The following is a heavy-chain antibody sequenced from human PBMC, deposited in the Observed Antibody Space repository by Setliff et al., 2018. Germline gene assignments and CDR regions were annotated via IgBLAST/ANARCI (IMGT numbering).Heavy chain of an antibody. D-gene: IGHD1-1*01. V-gene: IGHV4-59*02. CDR1: GASVSSHY. CDR2: ISYSGIT. CDR3: VREGYSEYFQD. J-gene: IGHJ1*01. Sequence: SETLSLTCNVSGASVSSHYWDWIRQPPGKGLEWIGFISYSGITTYNVSLKSRVSISVDTSKNQLSLTLRSVTAADTAVYYCVREGYSEYFQDWGRGTLVTVSS.